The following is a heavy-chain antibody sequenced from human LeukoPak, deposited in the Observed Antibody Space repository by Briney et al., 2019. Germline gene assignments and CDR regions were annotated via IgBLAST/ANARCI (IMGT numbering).Heavy chain of an antibody. CDR3: ARDDNYDFWSGYGYLDY. D-gene: IGHD3-3*01. CDR1: GGTFSSYA. CDR2: IIPIFGTA. Sequence: ASVKVSCKASGGTFSSYAISWVRQAPGQGLEWMGGIIPIFGTANYAQKFQGRVTITTDESTSTAYMELSSLRSEDTAVYYCARDDNYDFWSGYGYLDYWGQGTLVTVSS. J-gene: IGHJ4*02. V-gene: IGHV1-69*05.